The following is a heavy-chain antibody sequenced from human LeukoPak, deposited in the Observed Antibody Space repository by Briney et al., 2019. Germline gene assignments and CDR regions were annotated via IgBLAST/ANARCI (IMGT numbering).Heavy chain of an antibody. D-gene: IGHD2-8*02. J-gene: IGHJ5*02. CDR1: GGSFSGYY. CDR2: INHSGST. Sequence: PSETLSLTCAVYGGSFSGYYWSWIRQPPGKGLDWIGEINHSGSTNYNPSLKSRVTISVDTSKNQFSLKLSSVTVADTAVYYCARGWWDNWFDPWGQGTLVTVSS. CDR3: ARGWWDNWFDP. V-gene: IGHV4-34*01.